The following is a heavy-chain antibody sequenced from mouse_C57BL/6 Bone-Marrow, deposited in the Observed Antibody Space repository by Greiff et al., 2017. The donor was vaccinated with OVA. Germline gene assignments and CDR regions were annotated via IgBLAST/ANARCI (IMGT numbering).Heavy chain of an antibody. J-gene: IGHJ1*03. CDR3: TGYYGSSLWYFDV. V-gene: IGHV6-6*01. CDR1: GFTFSDAW. D-gene: IGHD1-1*01. Sequence: EVKLVESGGGLVQPGGSMKLSCAASGFTFSDAWMDWVRQSPEKGLEWVAEIRNKANNHATYYAESVKGRFTISRDDSKSSVYLQMNSLRAEDTGIYYCTGYYGSSLWYFDVWGTGTTVTVSS. CDR2: IRNKANNHAT.